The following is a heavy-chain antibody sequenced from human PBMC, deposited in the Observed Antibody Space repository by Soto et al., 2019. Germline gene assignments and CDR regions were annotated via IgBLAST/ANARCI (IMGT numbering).Heavy chain of an antibody. D-gene: IGHD1-26*01. CDR3: ARIKWGLNYYNGMDV. CDR1: GYSFSDYF. J-gene: IGHJ6*02. V-gene: IGHV1-2*02. Sequence: ASVKVSCKPSGYSFSDYFIQWVRQAPGQGLEWVAWINPKTAATNYAKKFQGRVSLTWETSSTTAYMELTRLRPDDTAVYYCARIKWGLNYYNGMDVWGQGTTVTVSS. CDR2: INPKTAAT.